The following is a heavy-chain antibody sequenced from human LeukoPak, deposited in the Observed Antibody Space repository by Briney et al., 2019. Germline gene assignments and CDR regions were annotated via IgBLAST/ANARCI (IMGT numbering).Heavy chain of an antibody. D-gene: IGHD6-6*01. CDR3: ARGLRAARLAS. CDR1: GGSFSGYY. CDR2: MNESGGT. V-gene: IGHV4-34*01. J-gene: IGHJ5*02. Sequence: PSQTLSLTCAVSGGSFSGYYWSWIRQPPGKGQEWIGEMNESGGTTYNPSLKSRVTISVDTSKSQFSLKLSSVTAADTAVYYCARGLRAARLASWGQGTLVTVSS.